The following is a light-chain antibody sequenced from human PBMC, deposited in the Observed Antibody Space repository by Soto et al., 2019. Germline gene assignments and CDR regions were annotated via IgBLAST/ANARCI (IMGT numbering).Light chain of an antibody. V-gene: IGLV1-47*02. Sequence: QSVLTQAPSASGTPGQRVTISCSGSSSNIGVNYVYWYQPVPGTAPKLLVFDDNQRPSGVPDRFSDSKSGTSAFLAISGLRSEDEADYYCAAWENSLSGRVFGGGTKLTVL. J-gene: IGLJ3*02. CDR3: AAWENSLSGRV. CDR2: DDN. CDR1: SSNIGVNY.